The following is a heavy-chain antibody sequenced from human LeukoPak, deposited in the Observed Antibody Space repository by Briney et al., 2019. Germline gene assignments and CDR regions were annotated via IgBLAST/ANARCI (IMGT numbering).Heavy chain of an antibody. CDR2: IKQDGSQE. Sequence: GGSLRLSCVASGFTFSNYWMSWVRQAPGKGLEWVAHIKQDGSQEYYVDSVKGRFTISRDSAKNSLYLQMNSLRAEDTAVYYCARGVPYDSWSGPHYSDYWGQGTLVTVSS. J-gene: IGHJ4*02. D-gene: IGHD3-3*01. CDR1: GFTFSNYW. CDR3: ARGVPYDSWSGPHYSDY. V-gene: IGHV3-7*01.